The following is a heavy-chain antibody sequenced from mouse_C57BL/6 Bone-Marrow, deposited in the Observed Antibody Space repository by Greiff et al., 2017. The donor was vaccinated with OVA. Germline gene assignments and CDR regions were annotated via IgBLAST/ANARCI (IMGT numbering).Heavy chain of an antibody. CDR1: GYSITSGYY. D-gene: IGHD1-1*02. CDR2: ISYDGSN. V-gene: IGHV3-6*01. Sequence: EVKLMESGPGLVKPSQSLSLTCSVTGYSITSGYYWNWIRQFPGNKLEWMGYISYDGSNNYNPSLKNRISITRDTSKNQFFLKLNSVTTEDTATYYCARGLWSSYFDYWGQGTTLTVSS. J-gene: IGHJ2*01. CDR3: ARGLWSSYFDY.